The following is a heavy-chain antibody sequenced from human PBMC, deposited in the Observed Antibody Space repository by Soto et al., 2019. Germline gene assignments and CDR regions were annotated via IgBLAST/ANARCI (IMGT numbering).Heavy chain of an antibody. CDR3: AKDRRGVMDV. V-gene: IGHV3-23*01. J-gene: IGHJ6*02. Sequence: EVQLLESGGGLVQPGGSLRLSCAASGFMFSDYDMSWVRQAPGKGLEWVSAISGSGRSTYYADSVKGRFTISRDNSKNTLYLQMNSLRAEDTAVYYCAKDRRGVMDVWGQGTTVTVSS. D-gene: IGHD3-10*01. CDR1: GFMFSDYD. CDR2: ISGSGRST.